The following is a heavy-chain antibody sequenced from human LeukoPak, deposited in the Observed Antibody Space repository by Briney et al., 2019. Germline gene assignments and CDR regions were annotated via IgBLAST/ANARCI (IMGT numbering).Heavy chain of an antibody. CDR3: ARTQRALYTIFGVVTHNAASLYFDY. D-gene: IGHD3-3*01. V-gene: IGHV1-8*03. J-gene: IGHJ4*02. Sequence: ASVRVSCKASGYTFTSYDINWVRQATGQGLEWMGWMNPNSGNTGYAQKFQGRVTITRNTSISTAYLELSSLRSEDTAVYYCARTQRALYTIFGVVTHNAASLYFDYWGQGTLVTVS. CDR1: GYTFTSYD. CDR2: MNPNSGNT.